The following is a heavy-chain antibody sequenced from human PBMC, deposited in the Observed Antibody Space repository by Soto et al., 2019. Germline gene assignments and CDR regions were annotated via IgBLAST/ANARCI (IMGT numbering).Heavy chain of an antibody. D-gene: IGHD3-16*02. CDR1: GYTFTSYD. J-gene: IGHJ6*03. V-gene: IGHV1-8*01. CDR3: ASGSGALNYDYIWGSYRYYMDV. Sequence: ASVKVSCKASGYTFTSYDINWVRQATGQGLEWMGWMNPNSGNTGYAQKFQGRVTMTRNTSISTAYMELSSLRSEDTAVYYCASGSGALNYDYIWGSYRYYMDVWGKGTTVTGSS. CDR2: MNPNSGNT.